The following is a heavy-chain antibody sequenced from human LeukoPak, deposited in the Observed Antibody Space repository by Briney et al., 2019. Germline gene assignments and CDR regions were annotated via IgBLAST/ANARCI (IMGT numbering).Heavy chain of an antibody. CDR2: ISGSGGRT. V-gene: IGHV3-23*01. CDR3: AKDTILEWLFRSCYYGMDV. J-gene: IGHJ6*02. D-gene: IGHD3-3*01. Sequence: GGSLRLSCAASGFTFSSYAMSWVRQAPGKGLEWVSAISGSGGRTYYADSVKGRFTISRDNSKNTLYLQMNSLRAEDTAVYYCAKDTILEWLFRSCYYGMDVWGQGTTVTASS. CDR1: GFTFSSYA.